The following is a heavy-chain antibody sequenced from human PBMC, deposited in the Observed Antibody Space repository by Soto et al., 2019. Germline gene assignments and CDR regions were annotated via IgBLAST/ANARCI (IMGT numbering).Heavy chain of an antibody. J-gene: IGHJ5*02. CDR3: ARDFPMVRGVINWFDP. Sequence: SLKVSCRAAGYTCTSYAMHWVLQAPGQRPEWMGWINGGNGNTKYSQYFQGRVTITRDTSASTAYMELSSLTSEDTAVYYCARDFPMVRGVINWFDPWGQGTLVTVSS. D-gene: IGHD3-10*01. V-gene: IGHV1-3*01. CDR1: GYTCTSYA. CDR2: INGGNGNT.